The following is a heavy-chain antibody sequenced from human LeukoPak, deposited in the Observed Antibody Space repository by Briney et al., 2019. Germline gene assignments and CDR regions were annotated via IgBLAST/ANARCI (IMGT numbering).Heavy chain of an antibody. CDR3: AKERDSSSWKGMDV. J-gene: IGHJ6*02. V-gene: IGHV3-23*01. CDR2: ISGSGGST. Sequence: RAGGSLRLSCAVSGFTFTSYAMSWVRQAPGKGLEWVSAISGSGGSTCYADSVKGRFTIARDNSKNTLYLQMNSLRGEDTAVYYCAKERDSSSWKGMDVWGQGTTVTVSS. CDR1: GFTFTSYA. D-gene: IGHD6-13*01.